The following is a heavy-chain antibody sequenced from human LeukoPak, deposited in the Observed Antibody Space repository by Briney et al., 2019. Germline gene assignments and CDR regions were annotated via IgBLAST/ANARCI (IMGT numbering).Heavy chain of an antibody. CDR3: AAARTRDYYDSSGYYYEAFDI. CDR2: IVVGSGNT. Sequence: SVKVSCKASGFTFTSSAVQWVRQARGQRLEWIGWIVVGSGNTNYAQKFQERVTITRDMSTSTAYMELSSLRSEDTAVYYCAAARTRDYYDSSGYYYEAFDIWGQGTMVTVSS. J-gene: IGHJ3*02. V-gene: IGHV1-58*01. D-gene: IGHD3-22*01. CDR1: GFTFTSSA.